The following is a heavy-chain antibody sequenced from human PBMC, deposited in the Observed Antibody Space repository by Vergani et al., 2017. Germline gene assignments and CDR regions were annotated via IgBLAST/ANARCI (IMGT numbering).Heavy chain of an antibody. D-gene: IGHD3-3*02. Sequence: QVQLQESGPGLVKPSETLSLTCTVSGGSISSYYWSWIRQPPGKGLEWIGYIYYSGSTNYNPPLKSRVTISVDTSKNQFSLKLSSVTAADTAVYYCARRISDYYYYXMDVWGKGTTVTVSS. V-gene: IGHV4-59*01. CDR1: GGSISSYY. J-gene: IGHJ6*03. CDR3: ARRISDYYYYXMDV. CDR2: IYYSGST.